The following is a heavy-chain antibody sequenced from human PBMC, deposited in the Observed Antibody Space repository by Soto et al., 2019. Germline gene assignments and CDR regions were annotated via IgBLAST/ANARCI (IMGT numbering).Heavy chain of an antibody. Sequence: SETLSLTCTVSGGSISSYYWSWIRQPAGKGLEWIGRIYTSGSTNYNPSLKSRVTMSVDTSKNQFSLKLSSVTAADTAVYYCARETNDFWSGYDAFDIWGQGTMVTVSS. CDR2: IYTSGST. J-gene: IGHJ3*02. CDR1: GGSISSYY. V-gene: IGHV4-4*07. D-gene: IGHD3-3*01. CDR3: ARETNDFWSGYDAFDI.